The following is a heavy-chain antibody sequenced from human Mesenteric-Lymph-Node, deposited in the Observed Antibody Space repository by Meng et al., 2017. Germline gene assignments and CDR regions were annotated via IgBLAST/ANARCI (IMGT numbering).Heavy chain of an antibody. CDR3: ARYSSGWYVSYYYYYGMDV. J-gene: IGHJ6*02. CDR1: GFTFSSYS. Sequence: GESLKISCAASGFTFSSYSMNWVRQAPGKGLEWVSSISSSSSYIYYADSVKGRFTISRDNAKNTLYLQMNSLRAEDTAVYYCARYSSGWYVSYYYYYGMDVWGQGTTVTVSS. V-gene: IGHV3-21*01. CDR2: ISSSSSYI. D-gene: IGHD6-19*01.